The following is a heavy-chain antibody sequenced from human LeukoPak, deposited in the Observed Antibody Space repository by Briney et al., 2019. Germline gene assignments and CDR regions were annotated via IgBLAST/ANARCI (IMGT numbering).Heavy chain of an antibody. Sequence: GRSLRLSCAASGFTFSSYAMHWVRQAPGKGLEWVAVISYDGSNKYYADSVKGRFTISRDNSKNTLYLQMNSLRAEDTAVYYCARDGRHGGYDFWSGDELYYYYYGMDVWGQGTTVTVSS. CDR3: ARDGRHGGYDFWSGDELYYYYYGMDV. CDR1: GFTFSSYA. CDR2: ISYDGSNK. J-gene: IGHJ6*02. D-gene: IGHD3-3*01. V-gene: IGHV3-30-3*01.